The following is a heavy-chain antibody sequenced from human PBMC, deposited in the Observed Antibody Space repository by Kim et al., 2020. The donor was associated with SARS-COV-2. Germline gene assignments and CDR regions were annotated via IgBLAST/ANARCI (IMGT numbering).Heavy chain of an antibody. CDR3: AKDPSQWLPLPCYFDY. Sequence: SVTGRFTLSRDTSTNPLYLQMYSLTAEDTAVYYCAKDPSQWLPLPCYFDYWGQGTLVTVSS. J-gene: IGHJ4*02. D-gene: IGHD6-19*01. V-gene: IGHV3-23*01.